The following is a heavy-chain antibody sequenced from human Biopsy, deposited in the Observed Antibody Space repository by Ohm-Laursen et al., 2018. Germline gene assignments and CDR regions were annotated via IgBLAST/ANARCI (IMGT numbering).Heavy chain of an antibody. J-gene: IGHJ6*02. Sequence: SLRLSCTASGFTFSYHGMHWVRQAPGKGLEWVAVISYDGRNQFYADSVKGRFTISRDNSKKTLHLQMNSLTGGDTAVYYCAKDGMKFEVTEGMFYYFQMDVWGQGATVTVAS. D-gene: IGHD2-21*02. CDR3: AKDGMKFEVTEGMFYYFQMDV. CDR1: GFTFSYHG. CDR2: ISYDGRNQ. V-gene: IGHV3-30*18.